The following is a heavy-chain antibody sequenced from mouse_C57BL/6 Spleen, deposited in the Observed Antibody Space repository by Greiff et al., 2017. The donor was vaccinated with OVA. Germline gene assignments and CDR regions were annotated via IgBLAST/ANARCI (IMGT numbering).Heavy chain of an antibody. J-gene: IGHJ4*01. CDR3: ARRTMVTTNYAMDY. CDR2: INPYNGGT. Sequence: DVQLQESGPVLVKPGASVKMSCKASGYTFTDYYMNWVKQSHGKSLEWIGVINPYNGGTSYNQKFKGKATLTVDKSSSTAYMELNSLTSEDSEVYYCARRTMVTTNYAMDYWGQGTSVTVSS. V-gene: IGHV1-19*01. D-gene: IGHD2-2*01. CDR1: GYTFTDYY.